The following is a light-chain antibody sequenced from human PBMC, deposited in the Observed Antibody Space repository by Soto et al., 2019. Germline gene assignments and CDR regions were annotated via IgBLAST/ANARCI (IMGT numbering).Light chain of an antibody. CDR1: QGISNY. J-gene: IGKJ1*01. CDR2: AAS. Sequence: DIQMTQSPSSLSAYIGGRVTITCRASQGISNYLAWYQQKPGKAPNLLIFAASTLQSGVPSRFSGSGSGTDFTLTISSLQPEDVATYYCQKYNSAPRTFGQGTKVDIK. V-gene: IGKV1-27*01. CDR3: QKYNSAPRT.